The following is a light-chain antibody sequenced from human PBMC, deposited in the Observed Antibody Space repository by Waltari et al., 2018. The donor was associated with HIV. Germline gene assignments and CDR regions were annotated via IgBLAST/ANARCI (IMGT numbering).Light chain of an antibody. CDR3: CSYGGSSTWV. V-gene: IGLV2-23*01. Sequence: QSALTQPASVSASPGQSITISCTGTRRDIGNYNLVYWYQQHPGKAPNLIIYEAIKRPSGVSNRISASKSGNTASLTISGLQAEDEADYYCCSYGGSSTWVFGGGTKVTVL. CDR2: EAI. CDR1: RRDIGNYNL. J-gene: IGLJ3*02.